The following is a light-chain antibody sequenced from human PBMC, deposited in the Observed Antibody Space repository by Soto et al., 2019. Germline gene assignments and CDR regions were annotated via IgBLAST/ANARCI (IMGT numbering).Light chain of an antibody. CDR1: QSISSW. J-gene: IGKJ1*01. CDR2: KAS. CDR3: QQYGSSSPWT. Sequence: DIQMTQSPSTLSASVGDRVTITCRASQSISSWLARYQQKPGRAPKLLIYKASSLETGVPSRFSGSGSGTEFTLIISSLQPDDFASYYCQQYGSSSPWTFGQGTKVEIK. V-gene: IGKV1-5*03.